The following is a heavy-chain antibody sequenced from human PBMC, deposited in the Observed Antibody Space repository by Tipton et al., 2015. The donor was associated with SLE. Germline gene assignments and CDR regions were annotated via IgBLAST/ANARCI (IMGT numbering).Heavy chain of an antibody. CDR1: GHSISSGFY. V-gene: IGHV4-38-2*01. CDR3: ATSRPWGVITQYFHH. J-gene: IGHJ1*01. CDR2: FYHRGTT. Sequence: TLSLTCSVSGHSISSGFYWGWIRQSPGKGLEWIGNFYHRGTTYYNPSLKSRVTISADTSKNHLSLKLTSVTAADTAVYFCATSRPWGVITQYFHHWGQGTVVIVSS. D-gene: IGHD3-10*01.